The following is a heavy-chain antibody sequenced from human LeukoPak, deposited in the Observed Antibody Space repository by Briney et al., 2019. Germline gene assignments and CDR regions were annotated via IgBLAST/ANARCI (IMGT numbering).Heavy chain of an antibody. CDR3: ASRGLNWDSQHYFDY. V-gene: IGHV1-2*02. CDR2: INPNSGGT. D-gene: IGHD7-27*01. J-gene: IGHJ4*02. CDR1: GYTFTGYY. Sequence: GASVKASCKASGYTFTGYYMHWVRQAPGQGLEWMGWINPNSGGTNYAQKFQGRVTMTRDTSISTAYMELSRLRSDDTAVYYCASRGLNWDSQHYFDYWGQGTLVTVSS.